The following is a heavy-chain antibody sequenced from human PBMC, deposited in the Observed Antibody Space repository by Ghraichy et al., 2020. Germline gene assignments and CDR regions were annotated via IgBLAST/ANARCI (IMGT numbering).Heavy chain of an antibody. D-gene: IGHD6-19*01. V-gene: IGHV3-33*01. CDR1: GFTFSSYG. Sequence: GGSLRLSCAASGFTFSSYGMHWVRQAPGKGLEWVAVIWYDGSNKYYADSVKGRFTISRDNSKNTLYLQMNSLRAEDTAVYYCARVWSSGSYYYGMDVWGQGTTVTVSS. CDR3: ARVWSSGSYYYGMDV. J-gene: IGHJ6*02. CDR2: IWYDGSNK.